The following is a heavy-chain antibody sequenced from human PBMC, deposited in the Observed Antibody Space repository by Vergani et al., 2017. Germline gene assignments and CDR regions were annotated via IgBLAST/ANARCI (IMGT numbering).Heavy chain of an antibody. Sequence: QVQLVESGGGVVQPGRSLRLSCAASGFTFSYYGMHWVRQAPGKGLEWVAVISYDGRNKYYADSVKGRFTISRDNSKNTLYLQMNSLRAEDTAVYYCATGPEGSGTRFYYYFMDVWGKGTTVTVSS. V-gene: IGHV3-30*03. CDR2: ISYDGRNK. D-gene: IGHD3-10*01. J-gene: IGHJ6*03. CDR1: GFTFSYYG. CDR3: ATGPEGSGTRFYYYFMDV.